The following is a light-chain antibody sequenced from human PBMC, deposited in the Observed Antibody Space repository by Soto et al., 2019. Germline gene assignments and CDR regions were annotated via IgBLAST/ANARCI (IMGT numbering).Light chain of an antibody. V-gene: IGLV2-14*01. CDR2: EVS. J-gene: IGLJ1*01. CDR3: NSYTSSSTLDV. Sequence: QSVLTQPASVSGSPGQPITISFTGTSSDVGGYNYVSWYQQHPGKAPKLMIYEVSNRPSGVSNRFSGSKSGNTASLTISGLQAEDEADYYCNSYTSSSTLDVFGTGTKVTVL. CDR1: SSDVGGYNY.